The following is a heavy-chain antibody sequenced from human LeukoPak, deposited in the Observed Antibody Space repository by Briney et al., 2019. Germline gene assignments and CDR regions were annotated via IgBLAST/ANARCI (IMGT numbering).Heavy chain of an antibody. CDR1: GDSVSSNSAA. Sequence: SQTLSLACAISGDSVSSNSAAWNWIRQSPSRGLEWLGRTYYRSKWYNDYAVSVKSRITTNPDTSKNQFSLQLNSVTPEDTAVYYCARLGYSSSWTHFDYWGQGTLVTVSS. CDR3: ARLGYSSSWTHFDY. V-gene: IGHV6-1*01. J-gene: IGHJ4*02. CDR2: TYYRSKWYN. D-gene: IGHD6-13*01.